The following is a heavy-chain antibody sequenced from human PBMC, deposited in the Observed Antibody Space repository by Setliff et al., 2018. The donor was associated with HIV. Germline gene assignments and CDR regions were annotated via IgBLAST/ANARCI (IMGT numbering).Heavy chain of an antibody. CDR3: ARGGSGSPFDY. V-gene: IGHV4-61*02. D-gene: IGHD1-26*01. J-gene: IGHJ4*02. CDR2: IYTSGST. CDR1: GGSINSGSYY. Sequence: SETLSLTCTVSGGSINSGSYYWSWIRQPAGKGLEWIGRIYTSGSTNYNPSLKSRVTISVDTSKNQFSLKLSSVTAADTAVYYCARGGSGSPFDYWGQGTLVTVSS.